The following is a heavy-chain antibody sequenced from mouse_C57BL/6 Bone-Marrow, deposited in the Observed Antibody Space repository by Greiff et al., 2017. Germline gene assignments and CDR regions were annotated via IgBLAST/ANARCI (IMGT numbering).Heavy chain of an antibody. CDR3: TRGVDCGSSYEVAY. D-gene: IGHD1-1*01. CDR1: GYTFTSYW. J-gene: IGHJ3*01. Sequence: EVQLQQSGTVLARPGASVKMSCKTSGYTFTSYWMHWVKQRPGQGLEWIGAIYPGNSDTSYNQKFKGKAKLTAVTSASTAYMELSSLTNEDSAVYYCTRGVDCGSSYEVAYWGQGTLVTVSA. V-gene: IGHV1-5*01. CDR2: IYPGNSDT.